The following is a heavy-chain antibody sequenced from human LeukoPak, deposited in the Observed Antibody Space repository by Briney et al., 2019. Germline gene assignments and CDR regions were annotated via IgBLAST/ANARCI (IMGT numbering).Heavy chain of an antibody. CDR1: GFTFSSYG. V-gene: IGHV3-30*18. D-gene: IGHD5-18*01. CDR3: AKDLFFGRYGKGFDY. J-gene: IGHJ4*02. Sequence: GGSLRLSCAASGFTFSSYGMHWVRQAPGKGLEWVAVISYDGSNKYYADSVKGRFTISRGNSKNTLYLQMNSLRAEDTAVYYCAKDLFFGRYGKGFDYWGQGTLVTVSS. CDR2: ISYDGSNK.